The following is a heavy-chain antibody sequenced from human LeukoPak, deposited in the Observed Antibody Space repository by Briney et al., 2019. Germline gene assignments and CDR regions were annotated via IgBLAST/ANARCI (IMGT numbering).Heavy chain of an antibody. Sequence: IPSETLSLTCTVSGYSISSGYYWGWIRQTPGKGLEWIGSMYHNGNTYYNPSLKSRVTISVDTSKNQFSLNLSFVTASDTAVYYCARDNRGVIVGFDPWGQGTLVTVSS. CDR1: GYSISSGYY. D-gene: IGHD3-10*01. CDR3: ARDNRGVIVGFDP. V-gene: IGHV4-38-2*02. CDR2: MYHNGNT. J-gene: IGHJ5*02.